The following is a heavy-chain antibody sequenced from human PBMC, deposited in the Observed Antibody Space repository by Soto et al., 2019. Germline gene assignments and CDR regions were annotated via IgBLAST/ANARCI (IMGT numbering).Heavy chain of an antibody. CDR3: AHVDYGSNYYYYGMDV. Sequence: QITLKESGPTLVKPTQTLTLTCTFSGFSLSTSGVGVGWIRQPPGKALEWLALIYWDDDKRYSPSLKSRLTITKDTSKNQVVLTMTNMDPVDTATYYCAHVDYGSNYYYYGMDVWGQGTTVTVSS. J-gene: IGHJ6*02. D-gene: IGHD4-17*01. V-gene: IGHV2-5*02. CDR2: IYWDDDK. CDR1: GFSLSTSGVG.